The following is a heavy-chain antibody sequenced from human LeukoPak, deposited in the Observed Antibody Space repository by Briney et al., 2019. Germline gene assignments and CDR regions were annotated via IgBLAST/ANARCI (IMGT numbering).Heavy chain of an antibody. D-gene: IGHD3-10*01. J-gene: IGHJ4*02. Sequence: SETLSLTCTVSGDSVRTYYWSWIRQPPGKGLEWIGYIYYRVTSDYNPSLKSRVTMSVDMSTRQISLKLSSVTAADTAVYYCARAVGGDGSGSLWGPGTLVTVSS. V-gene: IGHV4-59*02. CDR3: ARAVGGDGSGSL. CDR2: IYYRVTS. CDR1: GDSVRTYY.